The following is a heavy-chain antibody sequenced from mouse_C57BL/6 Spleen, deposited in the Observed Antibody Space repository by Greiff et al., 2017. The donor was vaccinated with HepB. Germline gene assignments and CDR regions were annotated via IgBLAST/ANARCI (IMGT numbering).Heavy chain of an antibody. J-gene: IGHJ1*03. CDR2: ISSGSSTI. D-gene: IGHD1-1*01. V-gene: IGHV5-17*01. Sequence: VKLMESGGGLVKPGGSLKLSCAASGFTFSDYGMHWVRQAPEKGLEWVAYISSGSSTIYYADTVKGRFTISRDNAKNTLFLQMTSLRSEDTAMHYCARSPYYGSSYWYFDVWGTGTTVTVSS. CDR1: GFTFSDYG. CDR3: ARSPYYGSSYWYFDV.